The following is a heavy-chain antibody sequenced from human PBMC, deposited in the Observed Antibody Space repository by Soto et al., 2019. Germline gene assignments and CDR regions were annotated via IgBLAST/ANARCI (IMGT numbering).Heavy chain of an antibody. CDR1: GGSFSGYY. CDR2: INHSGST. CDR3: ARGSGWKLYYYYGMDV. D-gene: IGHD6-19*01. Sequence: PSETLSLTCAVYGGSFSGYYWSWIRQPPGKGLEWIGEINHSGSTNYNPSLKSRVTISVDTSKNQFSLKLSSVTAADTAVYYCARGSGWKLYYYYGMDVWGQGTTVTVSS. J-gene: IGHJ6*02. V-gene: IGHV4-34*01.